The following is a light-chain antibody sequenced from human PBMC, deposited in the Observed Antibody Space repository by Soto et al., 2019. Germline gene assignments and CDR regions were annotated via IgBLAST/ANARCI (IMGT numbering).Light chain of an antibody. CDR1: QSISGY. J-gene: IGKJ1*01. V-gene: IGKV1-39*01. Sequence: DIQMTQSPPSLSASVGDRVTITCRASQSISGYLNWYQQKPGKAPKLLIYAASSLQGGVPSRFSVSGSGTDFTLSISSLQPEDFATYYCQQSSSTPLTFGQGTKVEIK. CDR2: AAS. CDR3: QQSSSTPLT.